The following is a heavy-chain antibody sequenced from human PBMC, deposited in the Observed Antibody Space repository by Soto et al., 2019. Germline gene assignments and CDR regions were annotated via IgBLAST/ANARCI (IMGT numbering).Heavy chain of an antibody. CDR2: IYYSGST. J-gene: IGHJ3*02. Sequence: QLQLQESGPGLVKPSETLSLTCTVSGGSISSSSYYWGWIRQPPGKGLEWIGSIYYSGSTYYNPSLKSRVTISVDTSKNQFSLKLSSVTAADTAVYYCGVVVVGNAFDIWGQGTMVTVSS. CDR1: GGSISSSSYY. V-gene: IGHV4-39*01. D-gene: IGHD3-22*01. CDR3: GVVVVGNAFDI.